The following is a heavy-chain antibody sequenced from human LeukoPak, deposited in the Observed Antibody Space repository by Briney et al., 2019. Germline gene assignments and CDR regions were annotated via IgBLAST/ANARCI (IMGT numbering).Heavy chain of an antibody. CDR2: IYYTGST. CDR1: GGSISGYY. V-gene: IGHV4-59*01. D-gene: IGHD3-9*01. CDR3: AGANVLRYFDWLLAPPYY. Sequence: PSETLSLTCTVSGGSISGYYWNWIRQPPGKGLEWIGYIYYTGSTNYNPSLKSRVTISGDTSRNQFSLKLSSVTAADTAVYYCAGANVLRYFDWLLAPPYYWGQGTLVTVSS. J-gene: IGHJ4*02.